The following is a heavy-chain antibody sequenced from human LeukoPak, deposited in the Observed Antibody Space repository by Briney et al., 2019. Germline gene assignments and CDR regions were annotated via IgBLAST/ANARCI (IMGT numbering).Heavy chain of an antibody. D-gene: IGHD6-19*01. J-gene: IGHJ4*02. Sequence: GGSLRLSCAAFGFTFSSYWMSWVRQAPGKGLEWVANIKQDGSEKYYVDSVKGRFTISRDNAKNSLFLLMNSLRAEDTAVYYCARDQAVAGPFWGQGTLVTVSS. CDR3: ARDQAVAGPF. CDR2: IKQDGSEK. CDR1: GFTFSSYW. V-gene: IGHV3-7*01.